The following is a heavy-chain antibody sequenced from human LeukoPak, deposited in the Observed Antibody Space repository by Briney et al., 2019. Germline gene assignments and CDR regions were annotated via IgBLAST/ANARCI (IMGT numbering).Heavy chain of an antibody. Sequence: GGSLRLSCAASGFTFSTFSMNWVRQAPGKGPEWVSYISSSSSTTYYADSVKGRFAISRDNAKNSLYLQMNSLRAEDTAVYYCVRRGLIVTEYLERWGQGTLVIVSS. V-gene: IGHV3-48*04. CDR3: VRRGLIVTEYLER. CDR1: GFTFSTFS. CDR2: ISSSSSTT. J-gene: IGHJ1*01. D-gene: IGHD3-10*01.